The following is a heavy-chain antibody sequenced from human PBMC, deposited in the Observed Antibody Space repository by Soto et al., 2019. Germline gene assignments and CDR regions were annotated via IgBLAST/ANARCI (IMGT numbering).Heavy chain of an antibody. D-gene: IGHD2-2*01. V-gene: IGHV3-33*01. CDR2: IWYDGSNK. CDR3: ARDPHCSSTSCYVYYYYGMDV. CDR1: GFTFSSYG. J-gene: IGHJ6*02. Sequence: QVQLVESGGGVVQPGRSLRLSCAASGFTFSSYGMHWVRQAPGKGLEWVAVIWYDGSNKYYADSVKGRFTISRDNSKNTLYLQMNSLRAEDTAVYYCARDPHCSSTSCYVYYYYGMDVWGQGTTVTVSS.